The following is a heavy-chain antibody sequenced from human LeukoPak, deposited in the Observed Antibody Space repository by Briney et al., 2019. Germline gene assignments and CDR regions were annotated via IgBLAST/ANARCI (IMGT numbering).Heavy chain of an antibody. Sequence: ASVKVSCKVSGYTLTELSMHWVRQAPGKGLEWMGGFDPEDGETIYAQKFQGRVTMTEDTSTDTAYMELSSLRSEDTAVYYCATQLHSSCFPNWFDPWGQGTLVTVSS. CDR1: GYTLTELS. J-gene: IGHJ5*02. D-gene: IGHD6-13*01. CDR3: ATQLHSSCFPNWFDP. CDR2: FDPEDGET. V-gene: IGHV1-24*01.